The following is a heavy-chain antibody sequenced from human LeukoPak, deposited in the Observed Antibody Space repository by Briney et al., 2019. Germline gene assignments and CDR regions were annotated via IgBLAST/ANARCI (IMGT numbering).Heavy chain of an antibody. D-gene: IGHD3-22*01. CDR3: ARADDSSGSHRPYYSYYYMDV. Sequence: SVKVSCKASGGTFSSYAISWVRQAPGQGLEWMGGIIPIFGTANYAQKFQGRVTITVDKSTSTAYMELSSLRSEDTAVYYCARADDSSGSHRPYYSYYYMDVWGKGTTVTVSS. CDR2: IIPIFGTA. J-gene: IGHJ6*03. V-gene: IGHV1-69*06. CDR1: GGTFSSYA.